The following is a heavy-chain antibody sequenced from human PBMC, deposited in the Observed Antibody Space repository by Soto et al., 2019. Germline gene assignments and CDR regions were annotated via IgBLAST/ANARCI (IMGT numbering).Heavy chain of an antibody. CDR1: GFTFSNYA. Sequence: EVHLLESGGGLVQLGGSLRLSCAASGFTFSNYAMSWVRQAPGKGLEWVSAISDSGGSTYYADSVKGRFIISRDNSKDTLDLQMTSLRAEDTAVYYCAARYCTGGNCYHATDYWGQGTLVTVSS. V-gene: IGHV3-23*01. D-gene: IGHD2-8*02. CDR2: ISDSGGST. CDR3: AARYCTGGNCYHATDY. J-gene: IGHJ4*02.